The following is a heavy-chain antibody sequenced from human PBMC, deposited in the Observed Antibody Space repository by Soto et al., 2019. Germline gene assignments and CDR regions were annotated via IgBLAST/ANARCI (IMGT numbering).Heavy chain of an antibody. Sequence: GGSLRLSCAASGFTFTNYWMTWVRQAPGRGLEWVATIRRSGSEKHYADSVKGRFTISRDNSMNSLYLQMNSLRAEDTAVYYCATRSGYYSYYFDYWGQGTLVTVSS. V-gene: IGHV3-7*03. CDR2: IRRSGSEK. J-gene: IGHJ4*02. D-gene: IGHD3-22*01. CDR1: GFTFTNYW. CDR3: ATRSGYYSYYFDY.